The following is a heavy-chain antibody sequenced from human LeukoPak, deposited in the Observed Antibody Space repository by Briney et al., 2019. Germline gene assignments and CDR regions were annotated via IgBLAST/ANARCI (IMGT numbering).Heavy chain of an antibody. V-gene: IGHV4-30-4*01. CDR1: GGSISSGDYY. CDR2: MYYSGST. Sequence: PSETLSLTCTVSGGSISSGDYYWSWIRQPPGKGLEWIAYMYYSGSTYYNPSLKSRITMSADTSKNQLSLKLSSVTAADTAVYYCARSSAIFGVVIIGSWFDPWGQGTLVTVSS. J-gene: IGHJ5*01. D-gene: IGHD3-3*01. CDR3: ARSSAIFGVVIIGSWFDP.